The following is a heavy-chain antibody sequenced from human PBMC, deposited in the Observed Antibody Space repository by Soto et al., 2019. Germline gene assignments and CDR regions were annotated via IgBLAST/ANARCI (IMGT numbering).Heavy chain of an antibody. CDR2: MWYDESKK. Sequence: GGSLRLSCAASGFTFNTYVMHWVRQAPGKGLEWVALMWYDESKKYYGDSVRDRFTISRDNSWDTLYLQMNSLRAEDTAVYYCARGARDFDYWGQGTLVTVSS. J-gene: IGHJ4*02. V-gene: IGHV3-33*01. CDR3: ARGARDFDY. D-gene: IGHD3-16*01. CDR1: GFTFNTYV.